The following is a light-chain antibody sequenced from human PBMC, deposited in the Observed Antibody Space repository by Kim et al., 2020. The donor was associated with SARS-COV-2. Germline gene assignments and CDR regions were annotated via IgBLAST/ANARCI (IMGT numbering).Light chain of an antibody. J-gene: IGLJ3*02. CDR3: AAWDDTLSGRV. CDR2: SNN. Sequence: GLRVTISCSGGCCNIGSNIVNWYQQFPGMAPRLLVYSNNQRPSGVPDRFSGSRSGTSASLAISGLQFDDEADYYCAAWDDTLSGRVFGGGTQLTVL. V-gene: IGLV1-44*01. CDR1: CCNIGSNI.